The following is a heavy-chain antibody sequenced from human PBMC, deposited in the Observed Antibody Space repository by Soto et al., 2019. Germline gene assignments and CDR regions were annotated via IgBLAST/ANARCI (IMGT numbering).Heavy chain of an antibody. CDR3: VQSRCGGDCLQSYSSHSYYGLDV. V-gene: IGHV2-5*02. J-gene: IGHJ6*02. CDR1: GLSLSTTGVG. D-gene: IGHD2-21*02. CDR2: IYWDDDK. Sequence: SGPTLVNPTQTLTLTCTFSGLSLSTTGVGVSWIRQPPGKALEWLALIYWDDDKRYSPSLKSRLTITKDTSKNQVVLTMTNMDPVDTATYYCVQSRCGGDCLQSYSSHSYYGLDVWGQGTTVTVSS.